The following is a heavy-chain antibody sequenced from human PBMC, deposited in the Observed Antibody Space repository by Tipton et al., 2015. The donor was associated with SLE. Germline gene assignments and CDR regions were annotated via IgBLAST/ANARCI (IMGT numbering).Heavy chain of an antibody. J-gene: IGHJ4*02. CDR2: ISSSGSTI. V-gene: IGHV3-48*03. D-gene: IGHD3-10*01. CDR1: GFTFSSYF. Sequence: SLRLSCAASGFTFSSYFMNWVRQAPGKGLEWVSYISSSGSTIYYGDSVKGRFTISRDNAKNSLYLQMSSLRAEDTATYYCARDSATLGKFDYWGQGTLVTVSS. CDR3: ARDSATLGKFDY.